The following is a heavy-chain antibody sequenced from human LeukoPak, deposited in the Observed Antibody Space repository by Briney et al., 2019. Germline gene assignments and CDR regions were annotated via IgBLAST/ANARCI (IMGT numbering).Heavy chain of an antibody. D-gene: IGHD3-10*01. CDR1: GGSISSGSYY. J-gene: IGHJ4*02. V-gene: IGHV4-61*02. CDR2: IYTSGST. Sequence: SETLSLTCTVSGGSISSGSYYWSWIRQPAGKGLEWIGRIYTSGSTNYNPSLKSRVTISVDTSKNQFSLKLSSVTAADTAVYYCARYYYGSGSYYYFDYWGQGTLVTVSS. CDR3: ARYYYGSGSYYYFDY.